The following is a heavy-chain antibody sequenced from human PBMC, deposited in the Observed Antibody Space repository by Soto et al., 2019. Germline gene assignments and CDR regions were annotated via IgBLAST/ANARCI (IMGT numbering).Heavy chain of an antibody. J-gene: IGHJ3*02. CDR2: ISSSSSYI. Sequence: LRLSCAASGFTFSSYSMNWVRQAPGKGLEWVSSISSSSSYIYYADSVKGRFTISRDNAKNSLYLQMNSLRAEDTAVYYCALSDTVVVAAATPLGAFDISGQGTMVTVSS. D-gene: IGHD2-15*01. CDR1: GFTFSSYS. CDR3: ALSDTVVVAAATPLGAFDI. V-gene: IGHV3-21*01.